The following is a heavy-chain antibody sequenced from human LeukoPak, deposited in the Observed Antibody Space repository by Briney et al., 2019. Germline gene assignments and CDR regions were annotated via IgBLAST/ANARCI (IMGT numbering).Heavy chain of an antibody. V-gene: IGHV3-48*01. CDR1: GFTFSTYS. Sequence: GGSLRLSCTASGFTFSTYSMNWVRQAPGKGLEWVSYISGSSGTLYYADSVQGRFTISRDNAKSSLYLQMNSLRAEDTAVYYCARRSEFGVLYYMDVWGKGTTVTVSS. D-gene: IGHD3-16*01. CDR2: ISGSSGTL. CDR3: ARRSEFGVLYYMDV. J-gene: IGHJ6*03.